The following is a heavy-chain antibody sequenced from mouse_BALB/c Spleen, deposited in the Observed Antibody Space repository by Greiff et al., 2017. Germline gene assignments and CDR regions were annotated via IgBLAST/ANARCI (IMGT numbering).Heavy chain of an antibody. CDR2: ILPGSGST. J-gene: IGHJ4*01. V-gene: IGHV1-9*01. CDR3: ASRSTMITSRSYYAMDY. CDR1: GYTFSSYW. Sequence: QVQLQQSGAELMKPGASVKISCKATGYTFSSYWIEWVKQRPGHGLEWIGEILPGSGSTNYNEKFKGKATFTADTSSNTAYMQISSLTSEDSAVYYGASRSTMITSRSYYAMDYWGQGTSVTVSS. D-gene: IGHD2-4*01.